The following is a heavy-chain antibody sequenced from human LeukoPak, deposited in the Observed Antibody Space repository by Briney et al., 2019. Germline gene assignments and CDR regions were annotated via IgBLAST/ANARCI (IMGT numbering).Heavy chain of an antibody. CDR1: GGSISSGSYY. V-gene: IGHV4-61*02. CDR2: IYTSGST. J-gene: IGHJ6*03. CDR3: ARGKPTANYDFPTYYYYYYMDV. D-gene: IGHD3-3*01. Sequence: SETLSLTCTVSGGSISSGSYYWSWIRQPAGKGLEWIGRIYTSGSTNYNPSLKSRVIISVDTSKNQFSLKLSSVTAADTAVYYCARGKPTANYDFPTYYYYYYMDVWGKGTTVTVSS.